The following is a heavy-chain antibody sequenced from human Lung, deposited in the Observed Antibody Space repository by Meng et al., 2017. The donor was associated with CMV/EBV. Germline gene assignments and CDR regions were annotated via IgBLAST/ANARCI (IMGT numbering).Heavy chain of an antibody. V-gene: IGHV1-18*01. Sequence: HVPLRQSGPKVNKPGASVRVSCKASGYTFGSYGICWVRQAPGQGLEWMGWFVNYVDTYPAPKFQGRVTMTTDTHTNTAFMELRSLTSDDTAVYYCASGTPGRSYCDYWGQGTLVTVSS. CDR3: ASGTPGRSYCDY. J-gene: IGHJ4*02. CDR2: FVNYVDT. D-gene: IGHD2-15*01. CDR1: GYTFGSYG.